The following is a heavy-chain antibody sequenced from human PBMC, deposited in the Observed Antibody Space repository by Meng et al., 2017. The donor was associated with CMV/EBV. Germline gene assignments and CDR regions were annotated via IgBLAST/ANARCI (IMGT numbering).Heavy chain of an antibody. V-gene: IGHV4-59*01. J-gene: IGHJ4*02. CDR1: GGSISSYY. D-gene: IGHD1-7*01. CDR2: IYYSGST. Sequence: SETLSLTCTVSGGSISSYYWSWIRQPPGKGLEWIGYIYYSGSTNYNPSLKSRVTISVDTSKNQFSLKLSSVTAADTAVYYCARERVDGITGTTSGYDYWGQGTLVTVSS. CDR3: ARERVDGITGTTSGYDY.